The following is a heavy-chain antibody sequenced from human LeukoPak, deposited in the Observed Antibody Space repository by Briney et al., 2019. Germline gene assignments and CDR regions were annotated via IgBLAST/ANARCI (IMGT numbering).Heavy chain of an antibody. J-gene: IGHJ6*03. Sequence: ASVKVSCKASGYTFTSYGISWVRQAPGQGLEWMGWISAYNGNTNYAQKLQGRVTMTTDTSTSTAYMELRSLRSDDTAVYYCARDLYGSSWYDSYHYYYMDVWGKGTTVTVSS. CDR3: ARDLYGSSWYDSYHYYYMDV. CDR2: ISAYNGNT. V-gene: IGHV1-18*01. D-gene: IGHD6-13*01. CDR1: GYTFTSYG.